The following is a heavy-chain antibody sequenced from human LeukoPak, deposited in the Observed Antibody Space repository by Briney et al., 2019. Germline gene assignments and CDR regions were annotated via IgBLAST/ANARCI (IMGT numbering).Heavy chain of an antibody. V-gene: IGHV3-30*02. CDR1: ALPLSTYG. Sequence: GGPLSLLCAASALPLSTYGMYWLRQAPGRGLEWVACIWFVGCNTYYAHSVKGRFTISRDNSKNTLYLQMNSLRAEDTAVYYCAKDGCSSTNCYKGGIDYWGQGTLVTVSS. CDR2: IWFVGCNT. D-gene: IGHD2-2*02. J-gene: IGHJ4*02. CDR3: AKDGCSSTNCYKGGIDY.